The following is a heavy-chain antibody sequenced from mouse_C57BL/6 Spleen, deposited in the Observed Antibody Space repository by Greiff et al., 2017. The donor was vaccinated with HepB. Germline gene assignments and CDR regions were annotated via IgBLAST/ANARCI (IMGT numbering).Heavy chain of an antibody. D-gene: IGHD2-4*01. V-gene: IGHV1-47*01. CDR2: FHPYNDDT. CDR3: ARGDYDYEDGPFFDY. J-gene: IGHJ2*01. Sequence: VKLMESGAELVKPGASVKMSCKASGYTFTTYPIEWMKQNHGKSLEWIGNFHPYNDDTKYNEKFKGKATLTVEKSSSTVYLELSRLTSDDSAVYYCARGDYDYEDGPFFDYWGQGTTLTVSS. CDR1: GYTFTTYP.